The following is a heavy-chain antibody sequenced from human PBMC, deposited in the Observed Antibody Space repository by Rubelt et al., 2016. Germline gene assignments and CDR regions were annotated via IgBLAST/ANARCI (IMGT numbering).Heavy chain of an antibody. V-gene: IGHV3-30*04. CDR2: ISDDGSSK. D-gene: IGHD6-6*01. CDR1: GFTFSSYA. Sequence: QVQLVESGGGVVQPGGSLRLSCAASGFTFSSYAMHWVRQAPGKGLEWVAVISDDGSSKYYADSVKGRFTISRDSSKNTLYLQMNSLRAEDTAVYYGGRVFRRYSRSSGGGSIDYWGQGTLVTVSS. J-gene: IGHJ4*02. CDR3: GRVFRRYSRSSGGGSIDY.